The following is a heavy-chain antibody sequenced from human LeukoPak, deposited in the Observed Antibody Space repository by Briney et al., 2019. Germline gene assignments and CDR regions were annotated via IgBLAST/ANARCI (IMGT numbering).Heavy chain of an antibody. CDR2: INWNGGST. Sequence: PGGSLRLSCAASGFTFDDYGMSWVRQAPGKGLEWVSGINWNGGSTGYAESVKGRFTISRDNAKNSLYLQMNSLRAEDTALYHCARGAMDTAMVTSAWFDPWGQGTLVTVSS. CDR3: ARGAMDTAMVTSAWFDP. D-gene: IGHD5-18*01. V-gene: IGHV3-20*01. J-gene: IGHJ5*02. CDR1: GFTFDDYG.